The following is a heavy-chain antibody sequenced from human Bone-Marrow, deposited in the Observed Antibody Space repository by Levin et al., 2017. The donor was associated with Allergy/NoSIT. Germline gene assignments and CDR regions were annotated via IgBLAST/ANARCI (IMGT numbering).Heavy chain of an antibody. CDR3: ARDGHLRYCSGGSCYGEGLVDY. D-gene: IGHD2-15*01. J-gene: IGHJ4*02. Sequence: LSLTCAASGFTFSSYAMHWVRQAPGKGLEWVAVISYDGSNKYYADSVKGRFTISRDNSKNTLYLQMNSLRAEDTAVYYCARDGHLRYCSGGSCYGEGLVDYWGQGTLVTVSS. V-gene: IGHV3-30*04. CDR2: ISYDGSNK. CDR1: GFTFSSYA.